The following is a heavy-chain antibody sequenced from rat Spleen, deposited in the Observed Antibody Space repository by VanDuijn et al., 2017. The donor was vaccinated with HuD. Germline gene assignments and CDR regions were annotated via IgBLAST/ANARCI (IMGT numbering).Heavy chain of an antibody. Sequence: EVQLVESGGDLVQPGRSLKLSCAASGFTFSDYYVAWVRQAPKKGLEWVASISHEGSNTYYGDSVKGRFTISRDNAKGTLYLQMNSLRSEDTATYYCARSNWDFDYWGHGVMVTVSS. D-gene: IGHD5-1*01. CDR1: GFTFSDYY. CDR3: ARSNWDFDY. CDR2: ISHEGSNT. J-gene: IGHJ2*01. V-gene: IGHV5-22*01.